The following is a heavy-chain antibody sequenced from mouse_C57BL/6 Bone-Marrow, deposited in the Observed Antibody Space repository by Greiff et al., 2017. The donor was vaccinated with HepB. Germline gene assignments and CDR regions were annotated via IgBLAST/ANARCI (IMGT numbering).Heavy chain of an antibody. CDR2: INPNNGGT. Sequence: EVQLQQSGPELVKPGASVKIPCKASGYTFTDYNMDWVKQSHGKSLEWIGDINPNNGGTIYNQKFKGKATLTVDKSSSTAYMELRSLTSEDTAVYYCVYYSNYVDWYFDVWGTGTTVTVSS. V-gene: IGHV1-18*01. J-gene: IGHJ1*03. CDR1: GYTFTDYN. CDR3: VYYSNYVDWYFDV. D-gene: IGHD2-5*01.